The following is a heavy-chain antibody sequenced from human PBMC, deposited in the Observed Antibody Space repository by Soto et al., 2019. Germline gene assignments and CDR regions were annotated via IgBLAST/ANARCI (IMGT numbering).Heavy chain of an antibody. J-gene: IGHJ6*02. CDR1: GYTFTSYY. V-gene: IGHV1-46*03. Sequence: QVQLVQSGAEVKKPGASVKVSCKASGYTFTSYYMHWVRQAPGQGLEWMGIINPSGGSTSYAQKXQGRSTVTRDXXTXPXXMEVSSLRSEDTAVYYCARGGDYVWGSPKYYGMDVWGQGTTVTVSS. CDR3: ARGGDYVWGSPKYYGMDV. CDR2: INPSGGST. D-gene: IGHD3-16*01.